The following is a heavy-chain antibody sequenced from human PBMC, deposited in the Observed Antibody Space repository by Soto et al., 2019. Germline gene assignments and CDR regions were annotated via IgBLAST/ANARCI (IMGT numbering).Heavy chain of an antibody. V-gene: IGHV3-33*01. Sequence: QVQLLESGGGVVQPGRSLRLSCAASGFTFSSYGMHWVRQAPGKGLEWVAVIWYDGSNKYYADSVKGRFTISRDNSKNSLYLQMNSLRAEDTAVYYCVRDYRIAARSLYYYDMDVWGKGTTVTVSS. CDR3: VRDYRIAARSLYYYDMDV. J-gene: IGHJ6*03. CDR1: GFTFSSYG. CDR2: IWYDGSNK. D-gene: IGHD6-6*01.